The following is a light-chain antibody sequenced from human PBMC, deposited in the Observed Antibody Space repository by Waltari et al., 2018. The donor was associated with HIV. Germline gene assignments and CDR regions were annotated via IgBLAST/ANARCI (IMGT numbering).Light chain of an antibody. Sequence: QSALTQEASVSGTVGQKVTLSCTGTSNNIGNYAVGWYQQISHGAPNTVVFGNSLPSGIPDRFSGSKSGTIASLTISGLQPEDEAVYYCSTWDFSPNSVVFGGGTKLTV. CDR3: STWDFSPNSVV. CDR1: SNNIGNYA. V-gene: IGLV1-44*01. CDR2: GNS. J-gene: IGLJ2*01.